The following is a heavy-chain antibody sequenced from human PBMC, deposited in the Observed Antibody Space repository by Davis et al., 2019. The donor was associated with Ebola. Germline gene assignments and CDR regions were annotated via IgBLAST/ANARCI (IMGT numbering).Heavy chain of an antibody. CDR2: IYYSGST. CDR1: GGSISSYY. V-gene: IGHV4-59*01. D-gene: IGHD4-17*01. CDR3: ARVWGMTTVTNWYFDL. Sequence: PGGSLRLSCTVSGGSISSYYWSWIRQPPGKGLEWIGYIYYSGSTNYNPSLKSRVTISVDTSKNQFSLKLSSVTAADTAVYYCARVWGMTTVTNWYFDLWGRGTLVTVSS. J-gene: IGHJ2*01.